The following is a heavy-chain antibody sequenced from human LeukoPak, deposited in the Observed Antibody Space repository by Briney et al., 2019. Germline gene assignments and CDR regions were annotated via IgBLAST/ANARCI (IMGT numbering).Heavy chain of an antibody. CDR2: IYSGGST. V-gene: IGHV3-53*01. J-gene: IGHJ4*02. CDR3: ARGGPFRLGYCSSTSCSLDY. Sequence: GGSLRLSCTASGFTFGDYAMNWVRQAPGKGLEWVSVIYSGGSTYYADSVKGRFTISRDNSKNTLYLQMNSLRAEDTAVYYCARGGPFRLGYCSSTSCSLDYWGQGTLVTVSS. CDR1: GFTFGDYA. D-gene: IGHD2-2*01.